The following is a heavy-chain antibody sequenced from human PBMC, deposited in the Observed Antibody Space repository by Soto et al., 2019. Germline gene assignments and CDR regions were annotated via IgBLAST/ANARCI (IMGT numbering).Heavy chain of an antibody. CDR1: GGSVSSGSYY. Sequence: PSETLSLTCTVSGGSVSSGSYYWSWIRQHPGKGLEWIGYIFYSGTTYYNPSLKSRVTISVDTSKNQFSLKLSSVTAADTAMYYCARSVDPWGQGTLVTVSS. J-gene: IGHJ5*02. CDR2: IFYSGTT. CDR3: ARSVDP. V-gene: IGHV4-31*03.